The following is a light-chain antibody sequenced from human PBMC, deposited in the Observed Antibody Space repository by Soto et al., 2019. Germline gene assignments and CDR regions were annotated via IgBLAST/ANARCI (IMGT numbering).Light chain of an antibody. J-gene: IGKJ1*01. Sequence: EIVLTQSPGTLSLSPGERATLSCRASQSVDSKDLAWYQQKPGQAPRILIFAASSRATGIPDRFSGSGSGTDFTLTISRLEPGDFAVHYCQQYGYPSWTFGQGTKVEIK. CDR3: QQYGYPSWT. V-gene: IGKV3-20*01. CDR1: QSVDSKD. CDR2: AAS.